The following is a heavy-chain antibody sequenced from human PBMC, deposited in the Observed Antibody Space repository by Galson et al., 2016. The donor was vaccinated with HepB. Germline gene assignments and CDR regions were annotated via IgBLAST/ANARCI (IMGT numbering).Heavy chain of an antibody. Sequence: SLRLSCAASGFTFGTSTMNWVRQAPGKGLEWISYISSNSNTIYYASSVKGRFTISRDNAKNSVYLQMSSLRDEDTAVYFCAVETTVISTIDYWGQGTLVTVSS. D-gene: IGHD4-17*01. V-gene: IGHV3-48*02. CDR2: ISSNSNTI. CDR1: GFTFGTST. CDR3: AVETTVISTIDY. J-gene: IGHJ4*02.